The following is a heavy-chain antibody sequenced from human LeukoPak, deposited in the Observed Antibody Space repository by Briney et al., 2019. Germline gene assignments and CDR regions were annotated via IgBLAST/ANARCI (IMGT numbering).Heavy chain of an antibody. V-gene: IGHV3-53*01. Sequence: GGSLRLSCAASGFTVSSNFMSWVRQAPGKGLEWVSVIYGGGSTYYADSVKGRFTISRDTPKNTLYLQMNSLRVEDTAVYYCASWPVGWYGEDSWAQGTLVTVPS. CDR1: GFTVSSNF. D-gene: IGHD6-19*01. CDR3: ASWPVGWYGEDS. J-gene: IGHJ4*02. CDR2: IYGGGST.